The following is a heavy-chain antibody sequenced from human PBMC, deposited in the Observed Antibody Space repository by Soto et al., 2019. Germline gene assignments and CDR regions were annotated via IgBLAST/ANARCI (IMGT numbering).Heavy chain of an antibody. J-gene: IGHJ5*02. CDR2: VYYSGTT. V-gene: IGHV4-59*01. D-gene: IGHD1-1*01. CDR3: ARAGTTNWANWFDP. CDR1: GGSISPYY. Sequence: QVQLQESGPGLVKPSETLSLICSVSGGSISPYYWTWIPQSPGKGLEWIGDVYYSGTTKYNPSLKSRVTISVDTSKNQFSLKLSSVTAADTAVYYCARAGTTNWANWFDPWGQGTLVSVSS.